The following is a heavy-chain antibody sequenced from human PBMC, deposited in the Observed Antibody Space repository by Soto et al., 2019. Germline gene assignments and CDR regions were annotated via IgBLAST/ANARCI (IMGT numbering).Heavy chain of an antibody. CDR2: INHSGSA. CDR1: GGSFSDYI. D-gene: IGHD1-26*01. CDR3: ARGLISASHYSGGWYYFDS. V-gene: IGHV4-34*01. J-gene: IGHJ4*02. Sequence: QVQLQQSGAGLLKPSETLSLTCDVYGGSFSDYIWTWIRQTPGKGLQWIGQINHSGSANYNPSLKSRVTIAVDTSSSQFALELSSVTAADTAVYYCARGLISASHYSGGWYYFDSWGQGTQVTVSS.